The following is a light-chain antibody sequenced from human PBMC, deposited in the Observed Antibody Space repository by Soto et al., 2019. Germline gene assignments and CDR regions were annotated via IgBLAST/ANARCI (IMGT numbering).Light chain of an antibody. CDR3: QQYGSSPRT. J-gene: IGKJ1*01. Sequence: EIVLTQSPGTLSLSPGERATLSCRASQSVSNKNIAWYQQKPGQAPRLLIYGASNRATDIPGRFSGSGSGTDFTLTISRLEPEDFAVYYCQQYGSSPRTFGQGTKVEIK. V-gene: IGKV3-20*01. CDR1: QSVSNKN. CDR2: GAS.